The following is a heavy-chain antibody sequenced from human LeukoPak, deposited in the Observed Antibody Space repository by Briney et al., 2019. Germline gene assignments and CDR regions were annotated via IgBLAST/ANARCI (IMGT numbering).Heavy chain of an antibody. V-gene: IGHV4-59*01. Sequence: PSETLSLTCTVSGGSISSYYWSWIRQPPGKGLEWIGYIYYSGSTNYNPSLKSRVTISVDTSKNQFSLKLSSVTAADTAVYYCARAVEMEVGATLHFDYWGQGTLVTVSS. CDR2: IYYSGST. J-gene: IGHJ4*02. D-gene: IGHD1-26*01. CDR3: ARAVEMEVGATLHFDY. CDR1: GGSISSYY.